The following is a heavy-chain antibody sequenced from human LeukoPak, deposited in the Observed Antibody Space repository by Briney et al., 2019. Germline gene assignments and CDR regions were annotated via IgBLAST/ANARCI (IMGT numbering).Heavy chain of an antibody. Sequence: KPSETLSLTCTVSGGSISSYYWSWIRQPPGKGLDWIGYIYYSGSTNYNPSLKSRVTISVDTSKSQFSLKLSSVTAADMAVYYCARGYSSGWYYYYYMDVWGKGTTVTVSS. CDR1: GGSISSYY. V-gene: IGHV4-59*01. CDR3: ARGYSSGWYYYYYMDV. CDR2: IYYSGST. J-gene: IGHJ6*03. D-gene: IGHD6-19*01.